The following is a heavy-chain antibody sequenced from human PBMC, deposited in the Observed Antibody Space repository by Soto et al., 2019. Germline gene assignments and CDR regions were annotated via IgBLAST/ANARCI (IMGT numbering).Heavy chain of an antibody. V-gene: IGHV3-66*01. Sequence: GGSLRLSCLASGFTVGNNYMSWVRQAPGKGLEWVSIIHRGGSTSYADSVKGRFTISRDSSKNILYLQINGLTADDTAVYYCARSANPYGSPIGYVGQGALVTVSS. D-gene: IGHD3-10*01. CDR1: GFTVGNNY. J-gene: IGHJ4*02. CDR3: ARSANPYGSPIGY. CDR2: IHRGGST.